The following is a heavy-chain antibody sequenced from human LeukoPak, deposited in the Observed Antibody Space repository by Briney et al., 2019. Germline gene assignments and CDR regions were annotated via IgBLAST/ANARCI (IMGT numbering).Heavy chain of an antibody. CDR2: ISAYTGNT. CDR3: ARRLKFGGYVGRAFDP. Sequence: ASVKVSCKASGYTFTNFVISWVRQAPGQGLEWMGWISAYTGNTNYAQKFQGRVTMTRDTSISTAYMELSRLRSDDTAVYYCARRLKFGGYVGRAFDPWGQGTLVTVSS. V-gene: IGHV1-18*01. D-gene: IGHD5-12*01. J-gene: IGHJ5*02. CDR1: GYTFTNFV.